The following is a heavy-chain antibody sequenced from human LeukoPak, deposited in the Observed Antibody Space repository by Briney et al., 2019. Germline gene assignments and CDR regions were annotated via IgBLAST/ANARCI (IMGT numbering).Heavy chain of an antibody. CDR1: GFTFSSYS. V-gene: IGHV3-21*01. D-gene: IGHD1-7*01. J-gene: IGHJ4*02. Sequence: GGSLRLSCAASGFTFSSYSMNWVRQAPGKGLEWVSSISSSSSYIYYADSVKGRFTISRDNAKNSLYLQMNSLRAEDAAVYYCARFNWNYHYFDYWGQGTLVTVSS. CDR3: ARFNWNYHYFDY. CDR2: ISSSSSYI.